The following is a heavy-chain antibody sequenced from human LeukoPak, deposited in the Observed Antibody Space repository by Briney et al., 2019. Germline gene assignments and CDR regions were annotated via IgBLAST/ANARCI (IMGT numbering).Heavy chain of an antibody. D-gene: IGHD1-14*01. CDR2: ILSSGST. J-gene: IGHJ3*02. CDR1: SGSINNYY. CDR3: ARTNQISETAFDI. V-gene: IGHV4-59*01. Sequence: PSETLSLTCTVSSGSINNYYWSWIRQPPGKGLEWIGYILSSGSTNYNPSVRSRVTISVDTSKNQFSLKLSSATAADTAVYYCARTNQISETAFDIWGQGTMVIVSS.